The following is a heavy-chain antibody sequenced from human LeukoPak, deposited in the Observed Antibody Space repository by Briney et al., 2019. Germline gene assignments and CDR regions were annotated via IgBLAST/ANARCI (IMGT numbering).Heavy chain of an antibody. D-gene: IGHD2-15*01. Sequence: PGGSLRLSCVASGFTVSTNYMGWVRQAPGKGLEWVSVIYSGGSTHYADSVKGRFTISRDNSKNTLYVQMNSLRVEDTAVYYCARGGGSYLSGDAEYFQHWGQGTLVTVSS. CDR3: ARGGGSYLSGDAEYFQH. CDR2: IYSGGST. V-gene: IGHV3-53*01. CDR1: GFTVSTNY. J-gene: IGHJ1*01.